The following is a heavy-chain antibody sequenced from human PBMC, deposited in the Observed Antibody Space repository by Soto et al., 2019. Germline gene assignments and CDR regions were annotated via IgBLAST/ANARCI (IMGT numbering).Heavy chain of an antibody. V-gene: IGHV1-18*01. CDR3: ARAIAVAFLGVSLGWFDP. CDR2: ISAYNGNT. Sequence: QVQLVQSGAEVKKPGASVKVSCKASGYTFTSYGISWVRQAPGQGLEWMGWISAYNGNTNYAQKLQGRVTMTTDTSTSTAYMELRSLRSDDTAVYYCARAIAVAFLGVSLGWFDPWGQGTLVTVSS. J-gene: IGHJ5*02. CDR1: GYTFTSYG. D-gene: IGHD6-19*01.